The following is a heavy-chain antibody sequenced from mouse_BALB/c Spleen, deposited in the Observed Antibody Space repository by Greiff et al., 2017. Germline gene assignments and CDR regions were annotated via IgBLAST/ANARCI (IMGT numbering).Heavy chain of an antibody. J-gene: IGHJ2*01. CDR1: GYTFTSYW. V-gene: IGHV1S81*02. CDR3: ARSLTGTWASYDIDY. D-gene: IGHD4-1*01. Sequence: QVQLQQPGAELVKPGASVKLSCKASGYTFTSYWMHWVKQRPGQGLEWIGEINPSNGRTNYNEKFKSKATMTVDKSSSTAYMQLKSLTSEDSAVYYCARSLTGTWASYDIDYWGQGTTLTVSS. CDR2: INPSNGRT.